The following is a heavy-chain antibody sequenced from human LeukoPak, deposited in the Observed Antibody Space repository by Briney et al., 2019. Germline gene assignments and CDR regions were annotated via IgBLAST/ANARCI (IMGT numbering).Heavy chain of an antibody. CDR2: IIPIFGTA. CDR1: GGTFSSYA. V-gene: IGHV1-69*13. D-gene: IGHD2-2*01. Sequence: SVKVSCKASGGTFSSYAISWVRQAPGQGLEWMGGIIPIFGTANYAQKFQGRVTITADESTSTAYMELSSLRSEDTAVYYCARSRYRSSTSCYRRNYYFDYWGQGTLVTVSS. J-gene: IGHJ4*02. CDR3: ARSRYRSSTSCYRRNYYFDY.